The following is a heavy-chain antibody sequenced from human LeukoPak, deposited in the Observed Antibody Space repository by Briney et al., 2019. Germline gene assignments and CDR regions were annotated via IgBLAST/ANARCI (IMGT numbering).Heavy chain of an antibody. D-gene: IGHD2-15*01. V-gene: IGHV3-23*01. J-gene: IGHJ6*03. CDR3: AKNGDRGAYCSGGSCYPYYYYYMDV. CDR2: ISGTGGST. Sequence: PGGSLRLPCAASGFTFSSYAMSWVRQAPGKGLEWVSAISGTGGSTYYADSVKGRFTISRDNSKNTLYLQMNSLRAEDTAIYYCAKNGDRGAYCSGGSCYPYYYYYMDVWGKGTTVTISS. CDR1: GFTFSSYA.